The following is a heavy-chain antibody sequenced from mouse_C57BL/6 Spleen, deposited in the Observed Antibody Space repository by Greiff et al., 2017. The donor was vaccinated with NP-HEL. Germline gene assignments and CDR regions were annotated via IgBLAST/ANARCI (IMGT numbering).Heavy chain of an antibody. Sequence: EVQLQQSGAELVRPGASVKLSCTASGFNIKDDYMHWVKQRPEQGLEWIGWIDPENGDTEYASKFQGKATITADTSSNTAYLQLSSLTSEDTAVYYCTTGYYGSRWYFDGWGTRTTVTVSS. J-gene: IGHJ1*03. V-gene: IGHV14-4*01. CDR2: IDPENGDT. D-gene: IGHD1-1*01. CDR3: TTGYYGSRWYFDG. CDR1: GFNIKDDY.